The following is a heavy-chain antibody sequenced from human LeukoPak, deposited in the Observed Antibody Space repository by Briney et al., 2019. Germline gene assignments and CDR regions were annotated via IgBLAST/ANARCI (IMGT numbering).Heavy chain of an antibody. CDR3: TTYSGTYFKYFFDY. J-gene: IGHJ4*02. Sequence: GGSLRPSCAASGFTFSGSAMHWVRQASGKGLEWVGRIRTKPNNYATAYAASVKGRFTISRDDSKNMAYLQMNSLKTEDTAVYYCTTYSGTYFKYFFDYWGQGTLVTVSS. D-gene: IGHD1-26*01. CDR2: IRTKPNNYAT. V-gene: IGHV3-73*01. CDR1: GFTFSGSA.